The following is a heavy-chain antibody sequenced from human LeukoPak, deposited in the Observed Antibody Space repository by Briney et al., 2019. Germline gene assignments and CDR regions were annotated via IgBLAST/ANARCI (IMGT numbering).Heavy chain of an antibody. CDR3: ARVGRAPAAQFDY. CDR2: IYYSGST. CDR1: GGSISSGGYY. J-gene: IGHJ4*02. Sequence: SQTLSLTCTVSGGSISSGGYYWSWIRQHPGKGLEWIGYIYYSGSTYYNPSLKSRVTISVDTSKNQFSLKLSSVTAADTAVYYCARVGRAPAAQFDYWGQGTLVTVSS. V-gene: IGHV4-31*03. D-gene: IGHD1-26*01.